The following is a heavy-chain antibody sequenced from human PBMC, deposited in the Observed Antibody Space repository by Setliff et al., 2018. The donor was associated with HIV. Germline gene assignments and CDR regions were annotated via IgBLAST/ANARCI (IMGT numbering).Heavy chain of an antibody. V-gene: IGHV1-24*01. CDR2: FDPEDGER. J-gene: IGHJ6*03. Sequence: ASVKVSCKVSGYTLTELSMHWVRQAPGKGLEWMGGFDPEDGERIYAQKFQGRVTITADESTSTAYMELRSLRSEDTAVYYCARIVRPSYYYYYYMDVWGKGTTGTVS. CDR3: ARIVRPSYYYYYYMDV. CDR1: GYTLTELS. D-gene: IGHD3-10*02.